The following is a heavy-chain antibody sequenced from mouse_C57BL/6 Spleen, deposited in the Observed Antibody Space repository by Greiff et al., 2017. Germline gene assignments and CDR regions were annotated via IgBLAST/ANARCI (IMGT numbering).Heavy chain of an antibody. CDR1: GYAFSSSW. CDR2: IYPGDGDT. D-gene: IGHD2-5*01. CDR3: ARWSNYGSFAY. J-gene: IGHJ3*01. V-gene: IGHV1-82*01. Sequence: QVQLQQSGPELVKPGASVKISCKASGYAFSSSWMNWVKQRPGKGLEWIGRIYPGDGDTNYNGKFKGKATLTADKSSSTAYMQLSSLTSEDSAVYFCARWSNYGSFAYWGQGTLVTVSA.